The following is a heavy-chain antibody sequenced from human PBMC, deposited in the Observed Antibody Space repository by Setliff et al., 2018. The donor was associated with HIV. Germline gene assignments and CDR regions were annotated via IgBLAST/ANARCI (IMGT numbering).Heavy chain of an antibody. CDR3: ARAHFLVAMTRNWFDP. D-gene: IGHD5-12*01. CDR2: ISASGDA. V-gene: IGHV1-18*01. CDR1: GYNFAIYG. J-gene: IGHJ5*02. Sequence: GASVKVSCKASGYNFAIYGISWVRQAPGQGLEWMGWISASGDAKPAQKFQGRVTLTTDTSTNTAHMELIRPRFDDTAVYYCARAHFLVAMTRNWFDPWGQGTLVTVSS.